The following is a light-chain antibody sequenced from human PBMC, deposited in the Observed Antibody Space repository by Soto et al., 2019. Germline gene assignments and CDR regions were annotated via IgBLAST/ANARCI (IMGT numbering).Light chain of an antibody. Sequence: QSVLTQPRSVSGSPGQSVTISCTGTSSDVGGYNYVSWYQHHPGKAAKLMIYDVGKRPSGVPDRFSGSKSGNTASLTISGLQAEDEADYYCCSYAGSYHRVFGGGTQLTVL. CDR3: CSYAGSYHRV. J-gene: IGLJ2*01. CDR1: SSDVGGYNY. V-gene: IGLV2-11*01. CDR2: DVG.